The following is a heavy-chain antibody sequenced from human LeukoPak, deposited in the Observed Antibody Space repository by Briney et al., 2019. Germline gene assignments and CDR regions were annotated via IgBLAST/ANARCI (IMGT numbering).Heavy chain of an antibody. D-gene: IGHD6-19*01. CDR1: GYTFTGYY. CDR2: INPNSCGT. V-gene: IGHV1-2*02. Sequence: ASVKVSCKASGYTFTGYYMHWVRQAPGQGLEWMGWINPNSCGTNYAQKFQGRLTMTRDTSISTAYMEPSRLRSDDTAVYYCARGPVAGTRALDYWGQGTLVTVSS. J-gene: IGHJ4*02. CDR3: ARGPVAGTRALDY.